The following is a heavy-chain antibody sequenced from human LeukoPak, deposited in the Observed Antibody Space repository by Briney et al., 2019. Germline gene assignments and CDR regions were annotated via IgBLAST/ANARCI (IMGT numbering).Heavy chain of an antibody. D-gene: IGHD3-10*01. CDR1: GFTFNAW. J-gene: IGHJ4*02. Sequence: GGSLRLSCAASGFTFNAWMSWVRQIPGKGLEWVGRIESKTDGGTTDYAAPVKGRFTISRDDSTNTLYLQMNSLKSEDTAVYYCTTCGSGRKFDYWGQGILVTVSS. CDR2: IESKTDGGTT. CDR3: TTCGSGRKFDY. V-gene: IGHV3-15*04.